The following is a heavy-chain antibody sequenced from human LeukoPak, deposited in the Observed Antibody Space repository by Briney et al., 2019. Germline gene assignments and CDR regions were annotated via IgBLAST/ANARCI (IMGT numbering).Heavy chain of an antibody. CDR2: IRSKANSYAT. Sequence: GGSLRLSCAASGFSFSGSTMHWVRQASGKGLEWVGRIRSKANSYATVYAASVKGRFTISRDNAKNSLYLQMNSLRAEDTAVYYCAKASRSGSGSYYEYYYYYMDVWGKGTTVTISS. V-gene: IGHV3-73*01. D-gene: IGHD3-10*01. CDR1: GFSFSGST. J-gene: IGHJ6*03. CDR3: AKASRSGSGSYYEYYYYYMDV.